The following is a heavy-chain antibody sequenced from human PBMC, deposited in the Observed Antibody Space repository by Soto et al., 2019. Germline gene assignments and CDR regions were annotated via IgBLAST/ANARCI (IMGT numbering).Heavy chain of an antibody. J-gene: IGHJ4*02. Sequence: SETLSLTCTVSGGSISSSSYYWGWIRQPPGKGLEWIGSIYYSGSTYYNPSLKSRVTISVDTSKNQFSLKLSSVTAADTAVYYCASRRIYCSSTSCYEDGSDYWGQGTLVTVSS. CDR2: IYYSGST. CDR3: ASRRIYCSSTSCYEDGSDY. CDR1: GGSISSSSYY. D-gene: IGHD2-2*01. V-gene: IGHV4-39*01.